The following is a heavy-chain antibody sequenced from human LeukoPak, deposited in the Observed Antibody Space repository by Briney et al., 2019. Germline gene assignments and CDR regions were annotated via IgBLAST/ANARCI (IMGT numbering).Heavy chain of an antibody. D-gene: IGHD5-18*01. Sequence: GASVTVSCKASGYTFTSYYMHWVRQAPGQGLEWMGIINPSGGSTSYAQKFQGRVTMTRDTSTSTVYMELSSLRSEDTAVYYCARDRVRGYSYGHFDYWGQGTLVTVSS. CDR2: INPSGGST. V-gene: IGHV1-46*01. J-gene: IGHJ4*02. CDR1: GYTFTSYY. CDR3: ARDRVRGYSYGHFDY.